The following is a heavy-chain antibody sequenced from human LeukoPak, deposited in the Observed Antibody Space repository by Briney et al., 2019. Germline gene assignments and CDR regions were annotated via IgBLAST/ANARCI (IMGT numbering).Heavy chain of an antibody. D-gene: IGHD3-10*01. Sequence: GGSLRLSCAASGFTFSSYGMHWVRQAPGKGLEWVAFIRYDGSNKYYADSVEGRFTISRDMSKNTVYLQVNSLRADDTAVYYCARDRAPPTSWYFDVWGRGTLVAVSS. CDR2: IRYDGSNK. J-gene: IGHJ2*01. CDR1: GFTFSSYG. CDR3: ARDRAPPTSWYFDV. V-gene: IGHV3-30*02.